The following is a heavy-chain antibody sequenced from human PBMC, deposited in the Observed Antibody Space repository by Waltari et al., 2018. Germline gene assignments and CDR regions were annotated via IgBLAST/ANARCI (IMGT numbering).Heavy chain of an antibody. CDR1: GGSISSSSYY. D-gene: IGHD3-22*01. CDR3: ARAGYYYDSSGYSPFDY. V-gene: IGHV4-39*07. J-gene: IGHJ4*02. CDR2: IYYSGST. Sequence: QLQLQESGPGLVKPSETLSLTCTFSGGSISSSSYYWGWIRQPPGKGLGWIGSIYYSGSTYYNPSLKSRVTISVDTSKNQFSLKLRSVTAADTAVYYCARAGYYYDSSGYSPFDYWGQGTLVTVSS.